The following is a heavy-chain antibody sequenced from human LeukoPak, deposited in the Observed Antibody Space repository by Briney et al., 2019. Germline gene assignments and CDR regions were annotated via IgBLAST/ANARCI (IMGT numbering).Heavy chain of an antibody. CDR1: GFTFDNYA. CDR2: ISGGGAKR. CDR3: AKCSAGYYNDAFDI. Sequence: GGSLRLSCAASGFTFDNYAMNWVRQGPGKGLEWVSYISGGGAKRHYSDSVKGRFTISRDNPKDTLYLQINNLRAEDTAMYYCAKCSAGYYNDAFDIWGRGTMVTVSS. J-gene: IGHJ3*02. D-gene: IGHD3-10*02. V-gene: IGHV3-23*01.